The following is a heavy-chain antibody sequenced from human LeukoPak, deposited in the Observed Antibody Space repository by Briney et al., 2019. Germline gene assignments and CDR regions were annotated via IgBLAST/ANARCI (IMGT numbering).Heavy chain of an antibody. CDR1: GFTFSDYY. V-gene: IGHV3-11*01. Sequence: GGSLRLSCVASGFTFSDYYMSWVRQAPGKGLEWVSFLSGSGEIIYYADSVKGRFTISRDNAKNSLYLQMNSLRAEDTAVYHCARAGQNNWFDPWGQGTLVTVSS. J-gene: IGHJ5*02. CDR3: ARAGQNNWFDP. CDR2: LSGSGEII.